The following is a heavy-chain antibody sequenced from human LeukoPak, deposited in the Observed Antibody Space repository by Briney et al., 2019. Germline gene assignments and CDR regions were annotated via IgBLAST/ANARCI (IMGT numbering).Heavy chain of an antibody. Sequence: SETLSLTCTVSGGSINSGNFYWSWIRQPAGEGLEWIGRIYATGSTSYNPSLESRVTISIDTSKNQFSLNLNSVTAADTAVYYCARGPNPPRITMVRGSFWYYYYMDVWGKGTTVTVSS. J-gene: IGHJ6*03. CDR2: IYATGST. D-gene: IGHD3-10*01. CDR1: GGSINSGNFY. CDR3: ARGPNPPRITMVRGSFWYYYYMDV. V-gene: IGHV4-61*02.